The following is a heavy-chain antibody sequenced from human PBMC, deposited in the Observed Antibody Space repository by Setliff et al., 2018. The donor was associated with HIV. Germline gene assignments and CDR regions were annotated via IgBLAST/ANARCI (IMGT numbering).Heavy chain of an antibody. CDR2: ISAYNGNT. J-gene: IGHJ2*01. Sequence: ASVKVSCKASGYTFTSYGIGWVRQAPGQGLEWMGWISAYNGNTNYAQKLQGRVTMTTDTSTSTAYMELRSLRSDDTAVYYCAGGLDAEGYFDLWGRGTLVTVSS. CDR1: GYTFTSYG. V-gene: IGHV1-18*01. CDR3: AGGLDAEGYFDL.